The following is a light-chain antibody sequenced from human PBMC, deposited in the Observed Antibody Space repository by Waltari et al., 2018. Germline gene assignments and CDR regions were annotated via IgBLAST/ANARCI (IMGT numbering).Light chain of an antibody. V-gene: IGLV4-69*01. J-gene: IGLJ3*02. Sequence: LLLTQSPSASASLGASVKLTCPLSSGYSSTVLAWLQQQPGKGPRYLMKVNSDGSHRKGDDIPDRFSASNSGTEYYLTISSLQSEDEADYYCQTGGHGTWVFGGGTKLTVL. CDR1: SGYSSTV. CDR3: QTGGHGTWV. CDR2: VNSDGSH.